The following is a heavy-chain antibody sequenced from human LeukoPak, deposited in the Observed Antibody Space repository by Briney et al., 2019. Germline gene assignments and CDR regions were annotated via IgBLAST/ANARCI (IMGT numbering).Heavy chain of an antibody. CDR3: ARASGGSYLARGLYFDL. Sequence: GSLRLSCAASGFTFSSYSMNWVRQAPGKGLEWVSYISSSSTTIYYADSVKGRFTISRDNAKNSLYLQMNSLRAGDTAVYYCARASGGSYLARGLYFDLWGRGTLVTVSS. CDR1: GFTFSSYS. CDR2: ISSSSTTI. D-gene: IGHD1-26*01. V-gene: IGHV3-48*04. J-gene: IGHJ2*01.